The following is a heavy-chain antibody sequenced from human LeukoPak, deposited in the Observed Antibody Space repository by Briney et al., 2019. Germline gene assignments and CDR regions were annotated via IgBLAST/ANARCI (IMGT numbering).Heavy chain of an antibody. J-gene: IGHJ6*03. V-gene: IGHV1-2*06. Sequence: ASVKVSCKASGYTFTGYYMHWVRQAPGQGLEWMGRINPNSGGTNYAQKFQGRVTMARDTSISTAYMELSRLRSDDTAVYYCASAYGSGSYKTYYYYYYTDVWGKGTTVTVSS. D-gene: IGHD3-10*01. CDR3: ASAYGSGSYKTYYYYYYTDV. CDR2: INPNSGGT. CDR1: GYTFTGYY.